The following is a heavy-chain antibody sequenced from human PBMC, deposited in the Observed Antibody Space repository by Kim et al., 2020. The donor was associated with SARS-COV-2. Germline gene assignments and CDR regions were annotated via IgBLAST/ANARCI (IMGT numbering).Heavy chain of an antibody. D-gene: IGHD1-1*01. CDR1: GFTFSNYG. V-gene: IGHV3-23*01. Sequence: GGSLRLSCAASGFTFSNYGMNWVRQAPGRGLEWVSAISNDGYSNYDAESEKGRFTISRDNSKNTLYLQMKSVRAEDTAVYFCVKSVGHTGAGYMDVWGQGTTVTVSS. J-gene: IGHJ6*03. CDR3: VKSVGHTGAGYMDV. CDR2: ISNDGYSN.